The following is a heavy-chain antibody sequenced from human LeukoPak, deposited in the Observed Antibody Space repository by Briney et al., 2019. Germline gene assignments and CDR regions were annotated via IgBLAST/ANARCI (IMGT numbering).Heavy chain of an antibody. CDR3: VRGEADYGGWSY. V-gene: IGHV3-7*04. CDR2: IKQDGSEK. J-gene: IGHJ4*02. D-gene: IGHD4-17*01. CDR1: GFTFSSHW. Sequence: PGGSLRLSCAASGFTFSSHWMDWVRQAPGKGLEWVANIKQDGSEKNYVDSVKGRFTISRDNAKNSLYLQMNSLRAEDTAVYYCVRGEADYGGWSYWGQGTLVTVSS.